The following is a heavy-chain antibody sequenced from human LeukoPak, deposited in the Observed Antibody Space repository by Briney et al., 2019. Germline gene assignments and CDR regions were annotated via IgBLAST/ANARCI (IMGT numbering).Heavy chain of an antibody. J-gene: IGHJ3*02. Sequence: GGSLRLSCAASRFTFSTYSMNWVRQAPGKGLEWVSYISSSGTSIYYADSVKGRFTISRDNGRNSPYLQMNSLRAEDTAVYYCARVRFQPEDAFDIWGQGTMVTVSS. V-gene: IGHV3-48*04. CDR2: ISSSGTSI. CDR3: ARVRFQPEDAFDI. CDR1: RFTFSTYS. D-gene: IGHD1-14*01.